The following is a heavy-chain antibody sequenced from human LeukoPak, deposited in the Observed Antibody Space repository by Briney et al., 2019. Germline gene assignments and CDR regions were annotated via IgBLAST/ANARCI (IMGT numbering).Heavy chain of an antibody. D-gene: IGHD6-19*01. V-gene: IGHV3-74*01. CDR1: GFTFSRYW. CDR2: INSDGSAT. Sequence: PGGSLRLSCAASGFTFSRYWMHWVRQAPGKGLVWVSRINSDGSATSYADSVKGRFTISRDNAKNTLYLQMNSLRAEDTAVYYCAKDQDSSGWYDGVFDYWGQGTLVTVSS. J-gene: IGHJ4*02. CDR3: AKDQDSSGWYDGVFDY.